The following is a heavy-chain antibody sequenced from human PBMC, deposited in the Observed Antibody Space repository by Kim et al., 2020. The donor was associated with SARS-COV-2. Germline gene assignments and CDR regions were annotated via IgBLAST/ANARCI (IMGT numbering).Heavy chain of an antibody. Sequence: GGSLRLSCAASGFPFSTYSMNWVRQGSGKGLEWLAYITGSNFNNIRYADSVKGRFTISRDNAKNSLFLQMNSLRDEDTAVYYCASFHGFNVWGQGTKVSV. J-gene: IGHJ3*01. CDR3: ASFHGFNV. V-gene: IGHV3-48*02. CDR2: ITGSNFNNI. CDR1: GFPFSTYS.